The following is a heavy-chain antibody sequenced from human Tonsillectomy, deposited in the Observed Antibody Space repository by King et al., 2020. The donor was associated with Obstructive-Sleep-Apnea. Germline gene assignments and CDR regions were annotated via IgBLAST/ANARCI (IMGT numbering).Heavy chain of an antibody. CDR2: ISSKANSYAT. CDR3: TGRGGTDSSGYYYVDPVGS. D-gene: IGHD3-22*01. J-gene: IGHJ5*02. V-gene: IGHV3-73*02. CDR1: GFTFSGSA. Sequence: VQLVESGGGLVQPGGSLKLSCAASGFTFSGSAMHWVRQASGKGLEWVGRISSKANSYATAYAASVKGRFTISRDDSKNTAFLQMNSLKTEDTAVYFCTGRGGTDSSGYYYVDPVGSWGQGTLVTVSS.